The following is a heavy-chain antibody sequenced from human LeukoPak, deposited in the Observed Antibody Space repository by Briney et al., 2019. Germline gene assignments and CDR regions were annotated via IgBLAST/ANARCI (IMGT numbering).Heavy chain of an antibody. D-gene: IGHD3-10*01. CDR3: AKARGFAEFDY. CDR1: GFTFSGHG. CDR2: VSGSGDTT. V-gene: IGHV3-23*01. J-gene: IGHJ4*02. Sequence: GGSLRLSCAASGFTFSGHGMRWVRQAPGKGLEWVAAVSGSGDTTYYADSVKGRFTISRDNSKNTLYLQMNSLRAEDTALYFCAKARGFAEFDYWGQGTLVTVSS.